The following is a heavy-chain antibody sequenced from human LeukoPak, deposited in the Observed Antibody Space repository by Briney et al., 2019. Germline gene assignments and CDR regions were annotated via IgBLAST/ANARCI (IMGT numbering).Heavy chain of an antibody. Sequence: GESLRISRKGSGYSFTSYWIGWVRQMPGKGLGWMGIIYPGESDTRYSPSFQGQVTISADKSISTAYLQWSSLKASDTAMYYCARRLATYDFWSGYQQYYFDYWGQGTLVTVSS. J-gene: IGHJ4*02. CDR3: ARRLATYDFWSGYQQYYFDY. D-gene: IGHD3-3*01. CDR2: IYPGESDT. V-gene: IGHV5-51*01. CDR1: GYSFTSYW.